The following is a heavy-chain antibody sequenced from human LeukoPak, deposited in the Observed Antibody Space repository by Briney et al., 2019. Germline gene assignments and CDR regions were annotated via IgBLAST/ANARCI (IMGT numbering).Heavy chain of an antibody. D-gene: IGHD5-18*01. CDR2: IYYSGST. CDR1: GGSISSYY. J-gene: IGHJ4*02. Sequence: SETLSLTCTVSGGSISSYYWSWIRQPPGKGLEWIGYIYYSGSTNYNPSLKSRVTISVDTSKNQFSLKLSSVTAADTAMYYCASGYSYGPFNYWGQGTLVTVSS. V-gene: IGHV4-59*01. CDR3: ASGYSYGPFNY.